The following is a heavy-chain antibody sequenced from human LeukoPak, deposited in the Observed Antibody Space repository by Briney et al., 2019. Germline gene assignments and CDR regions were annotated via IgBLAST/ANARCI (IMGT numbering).Heavy chain of an antibody. V-gene: IGHV3-74*01. CDR2: VTSDGSST. D-gene: IGHD6-13*01. CDR3: ARDGTAANFDY. Sequence: GGSLSLSCAASGFTFSAYWMHWVRQAPGKGLVWVSRVTSDGSSTTYADSVKGRFTISRDNAKNTLYLQMNSLRAEDTAVYYCARDGTAANFDYWGQGTLVTVSS. CDR1: GFTFSAYW. J-gene: IGHJ4*02.